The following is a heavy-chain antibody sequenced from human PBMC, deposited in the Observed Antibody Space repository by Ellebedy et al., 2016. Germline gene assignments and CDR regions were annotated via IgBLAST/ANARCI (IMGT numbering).Heavy chain of an antibody. CDR1: GFTFSNYA. D-gene: IGHD6-19*01. V-gene: IGHV3-23*01. CDR2: ISGGGGSR. CDR3: ARGAAVAGSYWFDP. J-gene: IGHJ5*02. Sequence: GGSLRLSCAASGFTFSNYAMTWVRQPPGKGLEWVSAISGGGGSRYYADSVKGRFTISRDNSKNTPYLQMNSLTAEDTAVYYCARGAAVAGSYWFDPWGQGTLVTVSS.